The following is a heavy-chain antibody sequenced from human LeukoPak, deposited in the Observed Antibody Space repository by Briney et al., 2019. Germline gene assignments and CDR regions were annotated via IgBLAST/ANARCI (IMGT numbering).Heavy chain of an antibody. CDR3: SRPDYGGHPGDS. D-gene: IGHD4-23*01. CDR1: GFTVSSNY. Sequence: GGSLRLSCAASGFTVSSNYMSWVRQPSGKGLQWIGRIRGKAHDYATAYDASMKGTLTISRDDSTNTAYLHLNNLTTEDTAVYFCSRPDYGGHPGDSWGQGTLVTVSS. CDR2: IRGKAHDYAT. J-gene: IGHJ4*02. V-gene: IGHV3-73*01.